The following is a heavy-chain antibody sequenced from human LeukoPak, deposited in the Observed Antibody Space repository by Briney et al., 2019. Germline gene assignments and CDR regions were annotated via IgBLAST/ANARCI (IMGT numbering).Heavy chain of an antibody. D-gene: IGHD3-9*01. CDR1: GFTFDTYW. Sequence: GGSLRLSCAASGFTFDTYWMSWVRQAPGKGRECVANINLDGSEIYYVDSVKGRFTISRDNAKNSLSLQMNSLRAEDTAVYFCARGIYYGISPYYFDSWGQGTLVTVSS. J-gene: IGHJ4*02. CDR3: ARGIYYGISPYYFDS. CDR2: INLDGSEI. V-gene: IGHV3-7*04.